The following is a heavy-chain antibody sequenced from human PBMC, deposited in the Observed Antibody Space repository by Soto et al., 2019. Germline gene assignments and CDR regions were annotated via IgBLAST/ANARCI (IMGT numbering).Heavy chain of an antibody. CDR2: TYYRSKWYN. CDR1: GDSVSSNSAA. J-gene: IGHJ6*02. V-gene: IGHV6-1*01. Sequence: QTLSLTCAISGDSVSSNSAAWNCIRQSPSRGLEWLGRTYYRSKWYNDYAVSVKSRITINPDTSKNQFSLQLNSVTPEDTAVYYCARVDEYYYYCMDVWGQGTTVTGSS. CDR3: ARVDEYYYYCMDV.